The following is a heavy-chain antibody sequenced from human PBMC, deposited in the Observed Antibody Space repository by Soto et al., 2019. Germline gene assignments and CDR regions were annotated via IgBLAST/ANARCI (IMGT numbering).Heavy chain of an antibody. CDR1: GFTSRSYD. D-gene: IGHD3-3*01. Sequence: PGGSRRRSWAASGFTSRSYDMHWGREAQGKGLEWVAVISYAETKEYYADSVKGRFTISRDNSKNTLYLQMNSLRAEDTAVYYCAREYYDFWSGYIRSYYYYGMDVSGQGTTVTAP. CDR2: ISYAETKE. J-gene: IGHJ6*02. V-gene: IGHV3-30-3*01. CDR3: AREYYDFWSGYIRSYYYYGMDV.